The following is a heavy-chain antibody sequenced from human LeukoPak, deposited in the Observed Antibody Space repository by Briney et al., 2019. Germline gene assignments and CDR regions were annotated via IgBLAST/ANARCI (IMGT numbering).Heavy chain of an antibody. V-gene: IGHV3-21*01. J-gene: IGHJ4*02. CDR2: IGSSSSYI. CDR1: GFTFSSYS. D-gene: IGHD5-18*01. CDR3: ARDLPYSYGFDY. Sequence: PGGSLRLSCAASGFTFSSYSMNWVRQAPGKGLEWVSSIGSSSSYIYYADSVKGRFTISRDNAKNSLYLQMNSLRAEDTAVYYCARDLPYSYGFDYWGQGALVTVSS.